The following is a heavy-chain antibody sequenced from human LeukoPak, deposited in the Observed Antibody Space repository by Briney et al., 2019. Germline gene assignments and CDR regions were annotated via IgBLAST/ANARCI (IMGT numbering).Heavy chain of an antibody. J-gene: IGHJ6*03. CDR2: IYTSGST. V-gene: IGHV4-61*02. CDR1: GCSVSSGSYY. CDR3: ARGRGRSYYYDMDV. D-gene: IGHD1-26*01. Sequence: SETLSLTCTVSGCSVSSGSYYWGWMGRPAGKGLEWLVRIYTSGSTNYTASLKSRVTISVDTSKNQCSLKLSSVTAADTAVYYCARGRGRSYYYDMDVWGKGTTVTISS.